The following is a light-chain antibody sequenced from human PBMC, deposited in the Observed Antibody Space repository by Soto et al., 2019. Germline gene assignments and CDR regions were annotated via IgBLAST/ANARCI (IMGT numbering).Light chain of an antibody. Sequence: QSALTQPASVSGSPGQSITISCTGTSSDVGGYNYVPWYQQHPGKAPKLMIYDVSNRPSGVSNRFSGSKSGNTASLTISGLQAEDEADYYCSSFTSSSTFVFGRGTQLTVL. CDR3: SSFTSSSTFV. J-gene: IGLJ7*01. V-gene: IGLV2-14*01. CDR1: SSDVGGYNY. CDR2: DVS.